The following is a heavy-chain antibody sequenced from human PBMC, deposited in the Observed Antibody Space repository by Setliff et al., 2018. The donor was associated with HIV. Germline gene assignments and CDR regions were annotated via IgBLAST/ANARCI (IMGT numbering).Heavy chain of an antibody. V-gene: IGHV4-39*07. CDR2: IYYSGSV. CDR1: GGSIIYTSYY. J-gene: IGHJ3*01. CDR3: AKSIVGGTTHAFDL. Sequence: SETLSLTCTVSGGSIIYTSYYWGWIRQPPGKGLEWIGSIYYSGSVYYNPSLKSRVTISADTTKNQFSLKVKSVTAADTAVYYCAKSIVGGTTHAFDLWGQGTMVTVSS. D-gene: IGHD1-26*01.